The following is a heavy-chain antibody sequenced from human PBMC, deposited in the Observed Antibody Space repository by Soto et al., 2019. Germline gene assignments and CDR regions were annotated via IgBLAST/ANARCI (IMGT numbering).Heavy chain of an antibody. J-gene: IGHJ5*01. V-gene: IGHV6-1*01. Sequence: SPALSLPCASSGDSVSSHSAAWNSIRQSPSRGLEWLGRTYYRCKWYNDYAVSVKSRITVKPDTSKTQFSLQLDSLTPEDTAVYYCARDRSNWFDSWGQGTLVTVSS. CDR3: ARDRSNWFDS. CDR1: GDSVSSHSAA. D-gene: IGHD3-10*01. CDR2: TYYRCKWYN.